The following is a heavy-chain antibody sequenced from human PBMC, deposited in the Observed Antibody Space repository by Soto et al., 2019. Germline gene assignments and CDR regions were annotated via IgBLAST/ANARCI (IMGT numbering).Heavy chain of an antibody. CDR3: ARSVPAAPFDI. Sequence: EVQLVESGGGLVKPGGSLRLSCAASGFTFTSYSMNWVRQAPGKGLEWVSSISSSSDYIFYADSVKGRFTISRDNAKNSLYLQMNSLRAEDTAVYYCARSVPAAPFDIWGRGTMVIVSS. D-gene: IGHD2-2*01. V-gene: IGHV3-21*01. CDR1: GFTFTSYS. CDR2: ISSSSDYI. J-gene: IGHJ3*02.